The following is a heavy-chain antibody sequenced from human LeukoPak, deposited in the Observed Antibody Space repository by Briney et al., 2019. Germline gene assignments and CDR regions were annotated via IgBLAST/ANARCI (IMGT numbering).Heavy chain of an antibody. D-gene: IGHD1-7*01. J-gene: IGHJ4*02. CDR1: GGSITSYY. CDR2: IHHTGKN. CDR3: AKWHEKLLAFDS. V-gene: IGHV4-59*01. Sequence: PSETLSLTCAVSGGSITSYYWNWIRQPPGKGLEWIGYIHHTGKNWNNPPLQSRVTLSVDTSKSEFSLRLNSVTAADTAVYYCAKWHEKLLAFDSWGQGTLVTVSS.